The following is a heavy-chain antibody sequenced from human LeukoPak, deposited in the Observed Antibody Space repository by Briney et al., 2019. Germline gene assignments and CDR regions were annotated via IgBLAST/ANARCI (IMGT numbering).Heavy chain of an antibody. Sequence: GESLKISCEDSGYSFTNYWIGWVRQMPGKGLEWMGIIHSADSNTKYSPSFRGQVTISADKSISTAYLQWSGLKASDTAMYYCARHPNYYDSSDYYPYNWFDPWGQGTLVTVSS. J-gene: IGHJ5*02. CDR1: GYSFTNYW. V-gene: IGHV5-51*01. D-gene: IGHD3-22*01. CDR3: ARHPNYYDSSDYYPYNWFDP. CDR2: IHSADSNT.